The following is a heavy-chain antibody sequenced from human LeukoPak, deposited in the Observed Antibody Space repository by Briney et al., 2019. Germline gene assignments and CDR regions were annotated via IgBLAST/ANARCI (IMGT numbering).Heavy chain of an antibody. CDR2: ISAYSGNT. V-gene: IGHV1-18*01. Sequence: GASVKVSCKASGYTFTSYGISWVRQAPGKGLEWMGWISAYSGNTNYAQKLQGRVTITTDTSTSTAYMELRSLRSDDTAVYYCARSGDYVYFQHWGQGTLVTVSS. CDR3: ARSGDYVYFQH. J-gene: IGHJ1*01. D-gene: IGHD4-17*01. CDR1: GYTFTSYG.